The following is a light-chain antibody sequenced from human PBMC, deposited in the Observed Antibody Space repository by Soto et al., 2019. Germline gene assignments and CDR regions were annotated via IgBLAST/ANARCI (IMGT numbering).Light chain of an antibody. CDR1: QGINNY. J-gene: IGKJ1*01. CDR3: QKYDSAPRT. Sequence: DTQMTQSPTSLSASVGDSVTITCRASQGINNYLAWYQQKPGKVPVLLIYSASTLKAGIPSRFSGSGAGTDFTLTISSLQPEDFATYYCQKYDSAPRTFGQGTKVYMK. CDR2: SAS. V-gene: IGKV1-27*01.